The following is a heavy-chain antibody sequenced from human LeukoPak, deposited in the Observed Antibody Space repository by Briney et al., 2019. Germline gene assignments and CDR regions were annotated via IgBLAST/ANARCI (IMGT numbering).Heavy chain of an antibody. CDR2: IRGSGGST. V-gene: IGHV3-23*01. J-gene: IGHJ5*02. CDR1: GFPLSSYV. D-gene: IGHD5-12*01. CDR3: AKASGYDGIDP. Sequence: GGSLRLSCAASGFPLSSYVMSWVRQAPGKGLECVSGIRGSGGSTYYADSVKGRITISRDNSKNTMYLQMSGLSAEDTAVYYCAKASGYDGIDPWGQGARVTVSS.